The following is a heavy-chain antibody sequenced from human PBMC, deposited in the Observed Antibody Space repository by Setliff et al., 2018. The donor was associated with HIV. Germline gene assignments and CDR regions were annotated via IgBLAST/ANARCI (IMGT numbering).Heavy chain of an antibody. V-gene: IGHV3-23*03. D-gene: IGHD4-17*01. CDR3: VKGAPDYDTNPFYYYFYMHV. Sequence: GGSLRLSCAASGFSFSNFAMSWVRQAPGKGLELVSAIYGGGSYTYYADSVKGRFTISRDNSQNTLYLQMNGLRVEDAAVYYCVKGAPDYDTNPFYYYFYMHVWGKGTTVTVSS. CDR1: GFSFSNFA. J-gene: IGHJ6*03. CDR2: IYGGGSYT.